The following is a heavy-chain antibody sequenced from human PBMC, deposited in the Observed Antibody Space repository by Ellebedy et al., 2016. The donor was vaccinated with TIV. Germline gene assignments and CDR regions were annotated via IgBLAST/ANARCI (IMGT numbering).Heavy chain of an antibody. CDR1: GFTFSGSA. CDR3: MHLVVVAANGY. J-gene: IGHJ4*02. Sequence: PGGSLRLSCAPSGFTFSGSAMHWVRQASGKGLEWVGRIRSKANNYATAYAASVKGRFTISRDDSKNTAYLQMNSLKTEDTAVYYCMHLVVVAANGYWGQGTLVTVSS. V-gene: IGHV3-73*01. CDR2: IRSKANNYAT. D-gene: IGHD2-21*02.